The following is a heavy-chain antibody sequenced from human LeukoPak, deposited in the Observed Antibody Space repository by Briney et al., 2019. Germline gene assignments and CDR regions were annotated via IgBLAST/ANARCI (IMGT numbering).Heavy chain of an antibody. D-gene: IGHD3-3*01. Sequence: SETLSLACTVSGGSISSGSYYWSWIRQPAGKGLEWIGRIYTSGSTNYNPSLKSRVTISVDTSKNQFSLKLSSVTAADTAVYYCARGLRFALDVWGKGTTVTVSS. CDR2: IYTSGST. CDR3: ARGLRFALDV. J-gene: IGHJ6*04. V-gene: IGHV4-61*02. CDR1: GGSISSGSYY.